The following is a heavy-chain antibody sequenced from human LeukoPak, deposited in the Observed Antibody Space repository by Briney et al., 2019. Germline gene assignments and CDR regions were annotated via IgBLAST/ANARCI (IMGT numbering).Heavy chain of an antibody. CDR3: AREGGGSSSGEFDY. Sequence: SQTLSLTCTVSGGSISSGSYYWSWIRQPAGKGLEWIGRIYTSGSTNYNPSLKSRVTISVHTSKNQFSLELSSVTAAETAVYYCAREGGGSSSGEFDYWGQGTLVTVSS. V-gene: IGHV4-61*02. D-gene: IGHD2-15*01. CDR1: GGSISSGSYY. CDR2: IYTSGST. J-gene: IGHJ4*02.